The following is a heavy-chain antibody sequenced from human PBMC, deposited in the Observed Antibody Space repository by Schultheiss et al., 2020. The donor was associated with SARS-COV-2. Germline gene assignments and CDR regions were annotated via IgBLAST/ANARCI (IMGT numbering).Heavy chain of an antibody. CDR1: GGSISSYY. Sequence: SETLSLTCTVSGGSISSYYWSWIRQPPGKGLEWIGSLYYTGSTSYNPSVNGRGTLSMDTSGNYFSLKLRAVTAADTAVYFCLAVAASWRNDYWGQGTLVTVSS. V-gene: IGHV4-59*04. J-gene: IGHJ4*02. D-gene: IGHD6-19*01. CDR2: LYYTGST. CDR3: LAVAASWRNDY.